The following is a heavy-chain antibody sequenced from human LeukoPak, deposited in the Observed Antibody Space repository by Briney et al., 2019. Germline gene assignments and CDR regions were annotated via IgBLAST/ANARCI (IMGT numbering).Heavy chain of an antibody. CDR3: AKEGDELRYFDWLETWFDP. V-gene: IGHV3-53*01. CDR1: GFTVSSNY. CDR2: IYSGGST. Sequence: GGSLRLSCAASGFTVSSNYMSWVRQAPGKGLEWVSVIYSGGSTYYADSVKGRFTISRDNSKNTLYLQMNSLRAEDTAVYYCAKEGDELRYFDWLETWFDPWGQGTLVTVSS. D-gene: IGHD3-9*01. J-gene: IGHJ5*02.